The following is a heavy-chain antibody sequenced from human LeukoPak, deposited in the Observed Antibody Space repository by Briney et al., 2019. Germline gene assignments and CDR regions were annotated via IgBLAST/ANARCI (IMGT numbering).Heavy chain of an antibody. CDR2: IYHSGST. Sequence: SETLSLTCAVSGYSISSGYYWGWIRQPPGKGLEWIGSIYHSGSTYYNPSLKSRVTISVDTSKNQFSLKLSSVTAADTAVYYCARDQLVRGGYYYCGMDVWGKGTTVTVSS. V-gene: IGHV4-38-2*01. CDR3: ARDQLVRGGYYYCGMDV. J-gene: IGHJ6*04. D-gene: IGHD6-13*01. CDR1: GYSISSGYY.